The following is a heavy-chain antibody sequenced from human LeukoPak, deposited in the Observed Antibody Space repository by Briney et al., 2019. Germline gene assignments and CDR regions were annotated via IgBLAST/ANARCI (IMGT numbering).Heavy chain of an antibody. Sequence: ASVKVSFKASGYTFTGNFMHWVRQAPGQGLEWMGWINPNTGGTNFAQTFQGRVTMTRDTSISTAYMELSRLRSDDTAVYYCARAYRIQLWSGDWFDPWGQGTLVTVSS. CDR1: GYTFTGNF. CDR2: INPNTGGT. D-gene: IGHD5-18*01. J-gene: IGHJ5*02. V-gene: IGHV1-2*02. CDR3: ARAYRIQLWSGDWFDP.